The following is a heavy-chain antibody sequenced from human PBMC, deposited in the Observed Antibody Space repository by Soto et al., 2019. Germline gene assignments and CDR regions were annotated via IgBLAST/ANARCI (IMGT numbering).Heavy chain of an antibody. V-gene: IGHV6-1*01. CDR3: ARGSWDDVSGHYYMDV. Sequence: QVQLQQSSPGLVKPSQALSLTCDISGDSVSSNSAGWNCIRQTSSRGLECLGRTYYKSKWYYTYAASVKSRITVSPDTSKNQFSLQLTSVTPEDTAVYYCARGSWDDVSGHYYMDVWDKGTTVTVSS. J-gene: IGHJ6*03. CDR2: TYYKSKWYY. D-gene: IGHD1-1*01. CDR1: GDSVSSNSAG.